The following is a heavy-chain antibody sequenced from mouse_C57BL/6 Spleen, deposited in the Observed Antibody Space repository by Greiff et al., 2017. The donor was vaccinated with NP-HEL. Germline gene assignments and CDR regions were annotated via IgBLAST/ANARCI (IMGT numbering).Heavy chain of an antibody. D-gene: IGHD2-3*01. Sequence: EVKLMESGGGLVKPGGSLKLSCAASGFTFSDYGMHWVRQAPEKGLEWVAYISSGSSTIYYADTVKGRFTISRDNAKNTLFLQMTSLRSEDTAMYYCAKGMGSRYYAMDYWGQGTSVTVSS. J-gene: IGHJ4*01. CDR3: AKGMGSRYYAMDY. CDR1: GFTFSDYG. CDR2: ISSGSSTI. V-gene: IGHV5-17*01.